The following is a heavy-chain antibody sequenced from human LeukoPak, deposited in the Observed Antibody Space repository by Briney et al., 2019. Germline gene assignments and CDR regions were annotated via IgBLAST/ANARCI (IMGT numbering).Heavy chain of an antibody. Sequence: SGGSLRLSCAASGFTFSSYAMSWVRQALGKGLEWVSAISGSGGSTYYADSVKGRFTISRDNSKNTLYLQMNSLRAEDTAVYYCAKLPHSIYGKYFQHWGQGTLVTVSS. J-gene: IGHJ1*01. CDR3: AKLPHSIYGKYFQH. CDR1: GFTFSSYA. CDR2: ISGSGGST. V-gene: IGHV3-23*01. D-gene: IGHD4-17*01.